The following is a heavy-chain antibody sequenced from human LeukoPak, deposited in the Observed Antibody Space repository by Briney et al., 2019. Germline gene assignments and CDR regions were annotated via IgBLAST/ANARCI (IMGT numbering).Heavy chain of an antibody. Sequence: ASVKVSCKASGYTFSNYGINWVRQAPGQGLDWLEWISPHNGNTDYAQKFQGRVTMTTETSTSTAYMELRSLRSDDTAVYYCAREQRLAPWLVPGGWFDPWGQGTLVTVSS. CDR2: ISPHNGNT. J-gene: IGHJ5*02. D-gene: IGHD3-9*01. CDR1: GYTFSNYG. CDR3: AREQRLAPWLVPGGWFDP. V-gene: IGHV1-18*01.